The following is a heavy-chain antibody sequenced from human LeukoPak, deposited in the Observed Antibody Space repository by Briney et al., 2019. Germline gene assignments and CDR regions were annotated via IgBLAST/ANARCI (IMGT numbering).Heavy chain of an antibody. V-gene: IGHV4-59*01. Sequence: SETLALTCTVSGGSISSYYWSWIRQPPGKGLEWIGYIYYSGSTNYNPSLKSRVTISVDTSKNQFSLKLSSVTAADTAVYYCARMRYYYYMDVWGKGTTVTVSS. CDR1: GGSISSYY. CDR2: IYYSGST. CDR3: ARMRYYYYMDV. J-gene: IGHJ6*03.